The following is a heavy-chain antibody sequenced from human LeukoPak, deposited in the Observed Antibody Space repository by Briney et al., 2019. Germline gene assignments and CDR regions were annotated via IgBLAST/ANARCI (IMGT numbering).Heavy chain of an antibody. CDR3: ATDRYSNWFDP. CDR1: GYTLTELS. V-gene: IGHV1-24*01. Sequence: GASVKVSCKVSGYTLTELSMHWVRQAPGKGLEWMGGFDPEDGETIYAQKFQGRVTMTEVTSTDTAYMELSSLRSEDTAVYYCATDRYSNWFDPWGQGTLVTVSS. J-gene: IGHJ5*02. D-gene: IGHD4-11*01. CDR2: FDPEDGET.